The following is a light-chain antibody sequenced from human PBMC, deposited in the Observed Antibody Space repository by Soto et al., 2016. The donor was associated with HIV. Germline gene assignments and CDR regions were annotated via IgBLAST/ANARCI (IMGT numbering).Light chain of an antibody. Sequence: DIVMTQTPLSLSVTPGQPASISCKSSQSLLHSDGKTYLYWYLQKAGQPPQLLIYDVSNRFSGVPDKFSGSGSGTDFTLKISRVEAEDVGVYYCMQSVKLPRLTFGGGTRVEIK. J-gene: IGKJ4*01. CDR1: QSLLHSDGKTY. V-gene: IGKV2D-29*01. CDR3: MQSVKLPRLT. CDR2: DVS.